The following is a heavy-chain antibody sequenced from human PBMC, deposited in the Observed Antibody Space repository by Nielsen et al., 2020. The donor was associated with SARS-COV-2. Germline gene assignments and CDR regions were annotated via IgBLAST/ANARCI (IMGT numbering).Heavy chain of an antibody. CDR2: IRSKAYGGTT. J-gene: IGHJ3*02. CDR3: TRAFHDYGDAFDI. V-gene: IGHV3-49*03. D-gene: IGHD4-17*01. Sequence: GGSLRLSCTASGFTFGDYAMSWCRQAPGKGLEWVGFIRSKAYGGTTEYAASVKGRFTIARDDSKSIAYLQMNSLKTYDTAVYYCTRAFHDYGDAFDIWGQGTMVTVSS. CDR1: GFTFGDYA.